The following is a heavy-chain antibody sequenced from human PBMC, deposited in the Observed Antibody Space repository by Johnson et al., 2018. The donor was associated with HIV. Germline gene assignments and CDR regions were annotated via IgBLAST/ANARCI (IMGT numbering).Heavy chain of an antibody. CDR3: ARAQTYYYFWGGYDAFDI. J-gene: IGHJ3*02. CDR2: ISYDGSNR. V-gene: IGHV3-30*04. Sequence: QLVESGGGVVQPGRSLRLSCAASGFTFSSYAMHWVRQAPGKGLEWVAVISYDGSNRYYADSVKGRFTISRDNSKNTLFLQMNSLRVEDTAVYYCARAQTYYYFWGGYDAFDIWGQGTMVTVSS. D-gene: IGHD3-3*01. CDR1: GFTFSSYA.